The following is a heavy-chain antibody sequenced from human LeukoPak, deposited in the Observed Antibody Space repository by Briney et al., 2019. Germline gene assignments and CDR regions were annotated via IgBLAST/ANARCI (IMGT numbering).Heavy chain of an antibody. D-gene: IGHD2-2*01. Sequence: MPSETLSPTCAVYGGSFSGYYWSWIRQPPGKGLEWIGEINHSGSTNYNPSLKSRVTISVDTSKNQFSLKLSSVTAADTAVYYCARRRIVVVPAALKGRAFDIWGQGTMVTVSS. CDR3: ARRRIVVVPAALKGRAFDI. J-gene: IGHJ3*02. CDR1: GGSFSGYY. V-gene: IGHV4-34*01. CDR2: INHSGST.